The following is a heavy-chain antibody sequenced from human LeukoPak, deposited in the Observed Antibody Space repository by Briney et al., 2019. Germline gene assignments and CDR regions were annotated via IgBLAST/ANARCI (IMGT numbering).Heavy chain of an antibody. D-gene: IGHD3-10*01. CDR1: GGTFSSYA. Sequence: ASVKVSCRASGGTFSSYAISWVRQAPGQGLEWMGWINPNSGGTNYAQKFQGRVTMTRDTSISTAYMELSRLRSDDTAVYYCASELVTMVRGEYYYYGMDVWGQGTTVTVSS. V-gene: IGHV1-2*02. CDR3: ASELVTMVRGEYYYYGMDV. CDR2: INPNSGGT. J-gene: IGHJ6*02.